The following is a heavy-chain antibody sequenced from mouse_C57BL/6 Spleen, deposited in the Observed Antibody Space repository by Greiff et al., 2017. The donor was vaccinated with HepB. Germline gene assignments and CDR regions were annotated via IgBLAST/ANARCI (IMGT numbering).Heavy chain of an antibody. CDR3: TAITTFEGYFDY. J-gene: IGHJ2*01. D-gene: IGHD1-2*01. CDR2: IDPEDGDT. Sequence: VQLQQSGAELVRPGASVKLSCTASGFNIKDYYMHWVKQRPEQGLEWIGRIDPEDGDTEYAPKFQGKATMTADTSSNTAYLQLSSLTSEDTAVYYCTAITTFEGYFDYWGQGTTLTVSS. CDR1: GFNIKDYY. V-gene: IGHV14-1*01.